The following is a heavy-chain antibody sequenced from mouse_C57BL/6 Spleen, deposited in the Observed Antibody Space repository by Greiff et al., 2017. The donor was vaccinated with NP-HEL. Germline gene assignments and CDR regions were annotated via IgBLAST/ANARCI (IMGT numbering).Heavy chain of an antibody. CDR1: GFTFSDYY. J-gene: IGHJ1*03. CDR2: INYDGSST. D-gene: IGHD2-3*01. Sequence: EVKVVESEGGLVQPGSSMKLSCTASGFTFSDYYMAWVRQVPEKGLEWVANINYDGSSTYYLDSLKSRFIISRDNAKNILYLQMSSLKSEDTATYYCARSYDGYHWYFDVWGTGTTVTVSS. CDR3: ARSYDGYHWYFDV. V-gene: IGHV5-16*01.